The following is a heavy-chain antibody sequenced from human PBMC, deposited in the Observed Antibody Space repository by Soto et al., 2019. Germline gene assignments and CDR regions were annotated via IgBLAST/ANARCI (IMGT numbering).Heavy chain of an antibody. V-gene: IGHV4-34*01. J-gene: IGHJ4*02. CDR1: GGSFSGYY. CDR3: ARHSRDYYDSSGYIYY. CDR2: IYYSGST. D-gene: IGHD3-22*01. Sequence: ASETLSLTCAVYGGSFSGYYWSWIRQPPGKGLEWIGSIYYSGSTYYNPSLKSRVTISVDTSKNQFSLKLSSVTAADTAVYYCARHSRDYYDSSGYIYYWGQGTLVTVSS.